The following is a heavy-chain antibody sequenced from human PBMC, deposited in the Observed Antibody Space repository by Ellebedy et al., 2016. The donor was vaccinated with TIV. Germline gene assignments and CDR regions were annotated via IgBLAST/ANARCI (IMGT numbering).Heavy chain of an antibody. CDR2: VNPADSDT. V-gene: IGHV5-51*01. CDR3: ARHREDGDYYYYMDV. Sequence: GESLKISCKGSGYTFASYWIGWLRQMPGQGLEWMGFVNPADSDTRYGPSFQGQVTISADKSINTAYLHWRSLEASDTATFFCARHREDGDYYYYMDVWGKGTTVTVSS. J-gene: IGHJ6*03. CDR1: GYTFASYW.